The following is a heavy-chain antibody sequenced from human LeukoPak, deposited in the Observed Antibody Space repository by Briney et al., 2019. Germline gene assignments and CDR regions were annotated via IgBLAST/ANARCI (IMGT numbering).Heavy chain of an antibody. Sequence: PSETLSLTCTVSGGPISSYYWSWIRQPPGKGLEWIGYIYYSGSTNYNPSLKSRVTISVDTSKNQFSLKLSSVTAADTAVYYCARLRVYSSSYYFDYWGQGTLVTVSS. V-gene: IGHV4-59*08. J-gene: IGHJ4*02. CDR1: GGPISSYY. CDR2: IYYSGST. CDR3: ARLRVYSSSYYFDY. D-gene: IGHD6-6*01.